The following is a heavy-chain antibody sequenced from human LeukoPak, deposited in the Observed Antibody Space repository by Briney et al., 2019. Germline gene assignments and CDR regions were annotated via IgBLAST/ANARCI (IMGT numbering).Heavy chain of an antibody. J-gene: IGHJ5*02. Sequence: SETLSLTCTVSGGSISSGDYYWSWIRQPPGKGLEWIGYIYYSGSTYYNPSLKSRVTISVDTSKNQVSLKLSSVTAADKAVYYCARARARAGGKRAKLNNWFDPWGQGTLVTVSS. D-gene: IGHD3-16*01. CDR2: IYYSGST. CDR1: GGSISSGDYY. CDR3: ARARARAGGKRAKLNNWFDP. V-gene: IGHV4-30-4*08.